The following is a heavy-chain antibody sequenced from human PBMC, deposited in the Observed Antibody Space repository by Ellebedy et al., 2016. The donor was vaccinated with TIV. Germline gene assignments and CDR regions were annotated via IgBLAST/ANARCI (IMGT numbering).Heavy chain of an antibody. CDR2: TRDDDSKK. CDR1: GFSFSSYG. D-gene: IGHD6-13*01. CDR3: AKGRSAAVDH. J-gene: IGHJ4*02. Sequence: GGSLRLSCAASGFSFSSYGMHWVRQAPGKGLEWVAYTRDDDSKKYYADSVQGRFIISRDNSKNTLYLQMNSLRGNDTAVYYCAKGRSAAVDHWGQGTLVTVSS. V-gene: IGHV3-30*02.